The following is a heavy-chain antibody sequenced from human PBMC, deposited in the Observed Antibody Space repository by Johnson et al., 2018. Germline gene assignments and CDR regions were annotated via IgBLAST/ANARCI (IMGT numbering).Heavy chain of an antibody. J-gene: IGHJ3*02. Sequence: VQLVESGGGVVQPGGSLRLSCAASGFTFSNAWMNWVRQAPGKGLEWVSVIYSCGSTYYADSVKGRFTIPRDNSKNTLYLQMNSLRAEDTAVYYCARALWFGDLDAFDIWGQGTMVTVSS. V-gene: IGHV3-66*02. CDR3: ARALWFGDLDAFDI. D-gene: IGHD3-10*01. CDR2: IYSCGST. CDR1: GFTFSNAW.